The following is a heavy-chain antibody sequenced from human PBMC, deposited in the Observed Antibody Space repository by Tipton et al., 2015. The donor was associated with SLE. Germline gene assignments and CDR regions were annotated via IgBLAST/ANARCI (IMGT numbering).Heavy chain of an antibody. V-gene: IGHV1-18*01. Sequence: QLVQSGAEVKKPGASVKVSCTASGYSFTSYGISWVRQAPGQGLEWMGWISAYNGATKDAQKFQGRVAQTTDRSTSTVYLELRNLRSDDTAVYYCARAAFCGVGCSSYYRFYMDVWGKGTTVTVSS. CDR2: ISAYNGAT. CDR3: ARAAFCGVGCSSYYRFYMDV. CDR1: GYSFTSYG. J-gene: IGHJ6*03. D-gene: IGHD2-21*01.